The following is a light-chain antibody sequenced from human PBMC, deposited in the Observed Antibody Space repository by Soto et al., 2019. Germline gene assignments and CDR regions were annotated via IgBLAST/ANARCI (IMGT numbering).Light chain of an antibody. CDR3: QQRSSWPPT. CDR1: ESVSYSY. Sequence: EIVLTQSPATMSLSPGERATLSCGASESVSYSYVAWYQQRPGQAPRLLIYDASNRATGVPARFSGSGSGTDFTLTISSLEPEDFAVYYCQQRSSWPPTFGQGTRLEIK. J-gene: IGKJ5*01. V-gene: IGKV3-11*01. CDR2: DAS.